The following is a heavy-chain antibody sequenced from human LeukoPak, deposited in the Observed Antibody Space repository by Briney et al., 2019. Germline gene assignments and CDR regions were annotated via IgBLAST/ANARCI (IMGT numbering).Heavy chain of an antibody. D-gene: IGHD7-27*01. Sequence: GGSLRLSCAASGFTFSSYAMHWVRQAPGKGLEYVSAISSNGGSTYYANSVKGRFTISRDNSKNTLYLQMGSLRAEDMAVYYCARDFPTGEHHWGQGTLVTVSS. CDR3: ARDFPTGEHH. CDR1: GFTFSSYA. V-gene: IGHV3-64*01. CDR2: ISSNGGST. J-gene: IGHJ5*02.